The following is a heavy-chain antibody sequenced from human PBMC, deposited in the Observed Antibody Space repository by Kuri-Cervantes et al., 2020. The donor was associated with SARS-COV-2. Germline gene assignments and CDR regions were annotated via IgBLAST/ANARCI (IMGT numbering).Heavy chain of an antibody. D-gene: IGHD2-15*01. Sequence: VSETVSRKASGYTFTGYYMHWVRQAPGQGLEWMGWINPNSGGTNYAQKFQGRVTMTSDTSISTAYMELGRLRSDDTAVYYGARDVCSGGSCYHYYMDVWGKGTTVTVSS. CDR3: ARDVCSGGSCYHYYMDV. CDR2: INPNSGGT. V-gene: IGHV1-2*02. J-gene: IGHJ6*03. CDR1: GYTFTGYY.